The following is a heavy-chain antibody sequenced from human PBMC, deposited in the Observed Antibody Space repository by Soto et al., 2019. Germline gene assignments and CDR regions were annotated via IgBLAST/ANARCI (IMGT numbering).Heavy chain of an antibody. D-gene: IGHD6-19*01. CDR2: IYYSGST. V-gene: IGHV4-39*01. J-gene: IGHJ2*01. CDR3: ARPIVRSSGWYSPGYFDL. CDR1: GGSISSSSYY. Sequence: QLQLQESGPGLVKPSETLSLTCTVSGGSISSSSYYWGWIRQPPGKGLEWIGSIYYSGSTYYNPSLKSRVTISVDTSKNQFSLKLSSVTAADTAVYYCARPIVRSSGWYSPGYFDLWGRGTLVTVSS.